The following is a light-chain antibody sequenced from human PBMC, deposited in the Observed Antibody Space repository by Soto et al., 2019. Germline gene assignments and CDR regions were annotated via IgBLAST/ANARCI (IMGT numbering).Light chain of an antibody. CDR2: DAY. Sequence: DIQMTQSPSTLSASVGDRVTITCRASQSISSWLAWYQQKPGKAPKLLIYDAYSLESGVPSRFSGSGSGTEFTLTISSLQPDDFATYYCQQYNRYSYTFGQGTKVDIK. J-gene: IGKJ2*01. V-gene: IGKV1-5*01. CDR3: QQYNRYSYT. CDR1: QSISSW.